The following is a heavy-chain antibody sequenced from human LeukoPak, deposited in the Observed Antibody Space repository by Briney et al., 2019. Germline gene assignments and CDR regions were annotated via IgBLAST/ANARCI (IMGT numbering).Heavy chain of an antibody. CDR1: GYTFPNYG. D-gene: IGHD1-7*01. J-gene: IGHJ6*03. CDR3: ARALGSGTHYYYYYMDV. V-gene: IGHV1-18*01. Sequence: ASVKVSCKASGYTFPNYGVSWVRQAPGQGLEWMGWVSGYNGNTNFAKNVQGRVTMTTDTSTSTAYMELRSLISDDTAVYYCARALGSGTHYYYYYMDVWGKGTTVTVSS. CDR2: VSGYNGNT.